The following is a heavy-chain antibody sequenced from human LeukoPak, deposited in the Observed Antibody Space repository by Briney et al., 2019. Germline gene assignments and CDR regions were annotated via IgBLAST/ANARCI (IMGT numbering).Heavy chain of an antibody. CDR3: VRLSVVSPHRYFDL. Sequence: SETLSLTCTVSGGSISGYFWSWIRQPPGKGLEWIGYIYYTGSTNYNPSLKSRVTISLDTSKNQFSLQLSSVTATDTAVYYCVRLSVVSPHRYFDLWGRGTLVTVSS. J-gene: IGHJ2*01. V-gene: IGHV4-59*08. CDR1: GGSISGYF. CDR2: IYYTGST. D-gene: IGHD4-23*01.